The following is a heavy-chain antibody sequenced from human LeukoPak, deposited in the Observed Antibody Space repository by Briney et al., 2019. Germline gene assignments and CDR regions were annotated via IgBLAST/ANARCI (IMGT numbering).Heavy chain of an antibody. CDR3: ARAKEYGYNYGPGFGFDP. CDR2: IIHSGTT. V-gene: IGHV4-34*12. Sequence: PSHTLSPTWAVYGASFSSSYWSSIRQHPGSGIGWIGEIIHSGTTTSRPSLKSRVTISVDTSKKQISLKLSSVTAADTAVYYCARAKEYGYNYGPGFGFDPWGQGTLVTVSS. J-gene: IGHJ5*02. D-gene: IGHD5-18*01. CDR1: GASFSSSY.